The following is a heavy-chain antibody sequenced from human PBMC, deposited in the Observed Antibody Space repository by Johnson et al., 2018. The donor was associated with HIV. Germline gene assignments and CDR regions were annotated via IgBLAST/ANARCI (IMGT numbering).Heavy chain of an antibody. CDR2: IWYDGSNK. D-gene: IGHD2-8*01. J-gene: IGHJ3*02. CDR1: GFTFSSYG. Sequence: QMQLVESGGGVVQPGRSLRLSCAASGFTFSSYGMHWVRQAPGKGLEWVAVIWYDGSNKYYADSVKGRFTISRDKSKNMVYLQMNSLRAEDTAVYFCARGFCSNGVCSSLLGFDAFDIWGQGTMVTVSS. CDR3: ARGFCSNGVCSSLLGFDAFDI. V-gene: IGHV3-33*01.